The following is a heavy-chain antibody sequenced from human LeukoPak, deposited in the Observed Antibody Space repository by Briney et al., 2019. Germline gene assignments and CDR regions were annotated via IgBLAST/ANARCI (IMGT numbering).Heavy chain of an antibody. CDR1: GYTCTSYG. J-gene: IGHJ3*02. D-gene: IGHD6-13*01. V-gene: IGHV1-18*01. CDR3: ARATTLAAAAPRAFDI. CDR2: ISAYNGNT. Sequence: ASVKVSCKASGYTCTSYGISWVRQAPGQGLEWMGWISAYNGNTNYAQKLQGRVTMTTDTSTSTAYMELWSLRSDDTAVYYCARATTLAAAAPRAFDIWGQGTMVTVSS.